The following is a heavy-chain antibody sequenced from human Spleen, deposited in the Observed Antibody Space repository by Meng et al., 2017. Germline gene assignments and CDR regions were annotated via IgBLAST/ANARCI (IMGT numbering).Heavy chain of an antibody. D-gene: IGHD1-26*01. Sequence: SLMISCAASGFTFSSYALNWVRQAPGKGLEWVSGISGSGGSTYYAASVKGRFTISRDNSKNTMYLQVNSLRGEDTAVYYCAKYLRLLRDVWGQGTTVTVSS. CDR3: AKYLRLLRDV. J-gene: IGHJ6*02. V-gene: IGHV3-23*01. CDR1: GFTFSSYA. CDR2: ISGSGGST.